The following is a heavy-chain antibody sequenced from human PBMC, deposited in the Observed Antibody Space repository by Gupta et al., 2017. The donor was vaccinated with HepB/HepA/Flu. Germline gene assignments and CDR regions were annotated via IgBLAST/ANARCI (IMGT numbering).Heavy chain of an antibody. Sequence: PGKGLEWVSAISGSGGSTYYADSVKGRFTISRDNSKNTLYLQMNSLRAEDTAVYYCAIRRANWFDPWGQGTLVTVSS. J-gene: IGHJ5*02. CDR3: AIRRANWFDP. CDR2: ISGSGGST. D-gene: IGHD3-10*01. V-gene: IGHV3-23*01.